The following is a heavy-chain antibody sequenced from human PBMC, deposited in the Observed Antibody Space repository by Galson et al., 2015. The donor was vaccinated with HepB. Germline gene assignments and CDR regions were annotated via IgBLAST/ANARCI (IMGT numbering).Heavy chain of an antibody. V-gene: IGHV1-18*01. J-gene: IGHJ5*02. D-gene: IGHD2-15*01. Sequence: SVKVSCKAYGYIFSTYSITWVRQAPGQGLEWMGWISAYNRQTNYAQSFQDRVTMTTDRSTSTIYLELRSLRSDDTAVYYCARGALVEVVGATQNNWFDPWGQGTLVTVSS. CDR2: ISAYNRQT. CDR3: ARGALVEVVGATQNNWFDP. CDR1: GYIFSTYS.